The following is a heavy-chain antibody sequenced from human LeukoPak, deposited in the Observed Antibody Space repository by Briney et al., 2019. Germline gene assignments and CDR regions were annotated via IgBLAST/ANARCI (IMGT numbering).Heavy chain of an antibody. D-gene: IGHD3-3*02. CDR3: ARDHFWSGYYGTFDY. Sequence: SETLSLTCTVSGASISSGSYYWGWIRQSPGKGLEWIGSIYHSGSTYYNPSLKSRVTISVDTSKNQFSLKLSSVTAADTAVYYCARDHFWSGYYGTFDYWGQGTLVTVSS. V-gene: IGHV4-39*07. CDR2: IYHSGST. CDR1: GASISSGSYY. J-gene: IGHJ4*02.